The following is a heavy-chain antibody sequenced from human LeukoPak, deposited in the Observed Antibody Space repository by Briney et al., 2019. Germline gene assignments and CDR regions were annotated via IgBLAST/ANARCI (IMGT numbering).Heavy chain of an antibody. D-gene: IGHD3-10*01. CDR3: ARADSMIRGVLDY. J-gene: IGHJ4*02. Sequence: PSETLSLTCAVYGESFSGYYWSWIRQPPGKGLEWIGEINHIEVPNYNPSLKSRVTISIDTSKNQFSLKLSSVAAADTAVYYCARADSMIRGVLDYWGQGTLVTVSS. CDR1: GESFSGYY. CDR2: INHIEVP. V-gene: IGHV4-34*01.